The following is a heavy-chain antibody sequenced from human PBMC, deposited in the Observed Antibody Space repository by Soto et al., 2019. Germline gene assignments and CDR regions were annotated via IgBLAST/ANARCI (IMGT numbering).Heavy chain of an antibody. CDR2: IYDSGGT. CDR3: ARFNWYFDL. Sequence: SETLSLTCAVSGGSITSNTYSWSWLRQPPGKGLEWIGYIYDSGGTYYNPSLKSRVTLSVDSSKNQFSLKLSSVTAADTAVYYCARFNWYFDLWGRGTLVTVSS. J-gene: IGHJ2*01. V-gene: IGHV4-30-2*01. CDR1: GGSITSNTYS.